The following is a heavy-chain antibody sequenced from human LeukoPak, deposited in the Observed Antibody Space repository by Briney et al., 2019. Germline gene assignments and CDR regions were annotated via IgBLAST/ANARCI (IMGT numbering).Heavy chain of an antibody. CDR2: IKQDGSEK. J-gene: IGHJ6*03. Sequence: GGSLRLSCAASGFTFSSYWMSWVRQAPGKGLEWVANIKQDGSEKYYVDSVKGRFAISRDNAKNSLYLQMNSLRAEDTAVYYCARDAIIAVAGNYYYYYMDVWGKGTTVTVSS. CDR3: ARDAIIAVAGNYYYYYMDV. D-gene: IGHD6-19*01. CDR1: GFTFSSYW. V-gene: IGHV3-7*01.